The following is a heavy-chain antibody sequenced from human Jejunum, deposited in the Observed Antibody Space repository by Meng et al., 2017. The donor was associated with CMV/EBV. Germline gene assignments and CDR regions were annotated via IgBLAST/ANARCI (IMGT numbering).Heavy chain of an antibody. CDR1: YTVSSPS. Sequence: YTVSSPSRRWVSQTQGNRRERVSSIRKERNYIYKADSVKGEYTISRDKDKSSLFLHVNTLRAEDTAVYYCARASGSYSNAFEIWGQGTMVTVSS. CDR3: ARASGSYSNAFEI. D-gene: IGHD1-26*01. J-gene: IGHJ3*02. V-gene: IGHV3-21*01. CDR2: IRKERNYI.